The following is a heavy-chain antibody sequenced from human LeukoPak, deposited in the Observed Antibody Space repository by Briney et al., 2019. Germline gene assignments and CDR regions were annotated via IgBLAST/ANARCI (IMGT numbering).Heavy chain of an antibody. CDR1: GGSIRSYY. Sequence: PSETLSLTCTVSGGSIRSYYWSWIRQPPGKGLEWIGYIYYSGSTNYNPSLKSRVTISVDTSKNQFSLKLSSVTAADTAVYYCARHRKYYYGSGSYFDYWGQGTLVTVSS. CDR2: IYYSGST. D-gene: IGHD3-10*01. V-gene: IGHV4-59*08. J-gene: IGHJ4*02. CDR3: ARHRKYYYGSGSYFDY.